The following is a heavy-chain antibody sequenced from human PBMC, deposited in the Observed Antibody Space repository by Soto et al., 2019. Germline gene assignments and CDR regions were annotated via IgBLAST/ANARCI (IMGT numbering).Heavy chain of an antibody. Sequence: PSETFSLTGTVSRGSISSYYWSWIRQPPGKRLELLGYIYCNXSTNYNPCLKSRVTISVDASKNQFSLYLQMDSVRAEDTAVYYCAKDHIAAAGTPYFDYWGQGTLVTSPQ. CDR1: RGSISSYY. D-gene: IGHD6-13*01. V-gene: IGHV4-59*12. CDR2: IYCNXST. J-gene: IGHJ4*02. CDR3: AKDHIAAAGTPYFDY.